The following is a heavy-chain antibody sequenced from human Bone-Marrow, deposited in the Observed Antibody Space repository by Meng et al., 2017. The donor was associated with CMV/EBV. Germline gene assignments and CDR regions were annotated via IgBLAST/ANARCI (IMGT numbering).Heavy chain of an antibody. V-gene: IGHV5-51*01. CDR1: GYSFTTYW. CDR2: IYPGDSDT. D-gene: IGHD5-12*01. J-gene: IGHJ6*02. CDR3: ARGVGGYDSNDYYGMDV. Sequence: KVSCKASGYSFTTYWIGWVRQMPGKGLEWMGIIYPGDSDTTYSPSFQGQVTISADKSISTAYLQWSSLKASDTAMYYCARGVGGYDSNDYYGMDVWGQGTTVTVSS.